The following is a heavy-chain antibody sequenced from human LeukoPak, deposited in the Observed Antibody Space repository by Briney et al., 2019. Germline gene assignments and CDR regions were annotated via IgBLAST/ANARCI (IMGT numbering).Heavy chain of an antibody. Sequence: GGSLRLSCAASEFTVSDNYLTWVRQAPGKGLEWVSIIYSAGKTYYADSVQGRFTISRDNSKNTLYLQMNSLRAEDTAVYHCFSLDVASWGQGTQVTVSS. CDR3: FSLDVAS. CDR1: EFTVSDNY. J-gene: IGHJ4*02. D-gene: IGHD3-3*01. V-gene: IGHV3-53*01. CDR2: IYSAGKT.